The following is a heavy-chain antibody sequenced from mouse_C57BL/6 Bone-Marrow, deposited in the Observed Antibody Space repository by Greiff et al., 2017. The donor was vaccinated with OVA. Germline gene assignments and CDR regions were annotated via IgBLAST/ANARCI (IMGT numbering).Heavy chain of an antibody. CDR2: IDPSDSYT. V-gene: IGHV1-59*01. D-gene: IGHD1-1*01. CDR3: ARGGITTVGADY. Sequence: QVQLQQPGAELVRPGTSVKLSCKASGYTFTSYWMHWVKQRPGQGLEWIGVIDPSDSYTNYNQKFKGKATLTVDTSSSTAYMQLSSLTSEDSAVYYCARGGITTVGADYWGQGTTLTVSS. J-gene: IGHJ2*01. CDR1: GYTFTSYW.